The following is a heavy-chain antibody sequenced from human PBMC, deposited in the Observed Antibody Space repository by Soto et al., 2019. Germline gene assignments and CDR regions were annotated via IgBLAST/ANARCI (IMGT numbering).Heavy chain of an antibody. CDR3: ARGIPSLWYDSSVNLPTFDY. CDR2: INPNSGGT. D-gene: IGHD3-22*01. J-gene: IGHJ4*02. CDR1: GYTFTGYY. V-gene: IGHV1-2*04. Sequence: ASVKVSCKASGYTFTGYYMHWVRQAPGQGLEWMGWINPNSGGTNYAQKFQGWVTMTRDTSISTAYMELSRLRSDDTAVYYCARGIPSLWYDSSVNLPTFDYWDQGTLVTVSS.